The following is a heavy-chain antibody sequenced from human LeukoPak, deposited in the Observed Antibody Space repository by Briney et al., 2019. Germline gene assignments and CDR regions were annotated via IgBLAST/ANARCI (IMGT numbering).Heavy chain of an antibody. CDR1: GGSISSGDYY. CDR2: IYYSGST. CDR3: ARAYYYGSGSYDDY. V-gene: IGHV4-30-4*01. Sequence: SETLSLTCTVSGGSISSGDYYWSWIRQPPGKGLEWIGYIYYSGSTYYNPSLKSRVTISVDKSKNQISLKVFSVTAADTAVYYCARAYYYGSGSYDDYWGQGTLVTVSS. J-gene: IGHJ4*02. D-gene: IGHD3-10*01.